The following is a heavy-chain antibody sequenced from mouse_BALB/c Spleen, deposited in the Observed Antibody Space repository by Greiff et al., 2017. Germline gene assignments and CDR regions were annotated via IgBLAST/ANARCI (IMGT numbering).Heavy chain of an antibody. D-gene: IGHD2-1*01. V-gene: IGHV14-3*02. CDR1: GFNFKDTY. CDR2: IDPANGNT. Sequence: VQLKQSGAELVKPGASVKLSCTASGFNFKDTYMHWVQQRPEQGLEWIGRIDPANGNTKYDPKVQGKATITDNTTSNPACQQLSSLTSEDTAVYYCASRGNSVNYAMDYWGQGTSVTVSS. J-gene: IGHJ4*01. CDR3: ASRGNSVNYAMDY.